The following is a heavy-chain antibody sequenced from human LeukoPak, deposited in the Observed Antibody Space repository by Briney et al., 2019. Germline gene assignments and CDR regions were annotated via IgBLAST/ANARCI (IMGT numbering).Heavy chain of an antibody. V-gene: IGHV3-64D*09. CDR1: GFTFSYHA. D-gene: IGHD3-22*01. CDR2: ISSNGGST. CDR3: AKGPTYDSLPYYFDY. Sequence: GGSLRLSCSASGFTFSYHAMHWVRQAAGKGLEFVSGISSNGGSTYYADSLKGRFTVPRDNSNNTLYLQMSSLRAEDTAIYYCAKGPTYDSLPYYFDYWGQGTLVTVSS. J-gene: IGHJ4*02.